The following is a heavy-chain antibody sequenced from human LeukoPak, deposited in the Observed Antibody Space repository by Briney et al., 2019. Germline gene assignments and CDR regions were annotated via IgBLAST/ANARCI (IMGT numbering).Heavy chain of an antibody. Sequence: GGSLRLSCAASGFTFSSYEMNWVRQAPGKGLEWVSYISSSGSTIYYADSVKGRFTISRDNAKNSLYLQMNSLRAEDTAVYYCARQATPGFGELLKVYYYYGMDVWGQGTTVTVSS. J-gene: IGHJ6*02. CDR3: ARQATPGFGELLKVYYYYGMDV. V-gene: IGHV3-48*03. D-gene: IGHD3-10*01. CDR1: GFTFSSYE. CDR2: ISSSGSTI.